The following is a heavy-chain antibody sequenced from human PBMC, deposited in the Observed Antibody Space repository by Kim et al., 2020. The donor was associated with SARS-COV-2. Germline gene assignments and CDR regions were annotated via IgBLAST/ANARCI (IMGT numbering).Heavy chain of an antibody. D-gene: IGHD4-17*01. CDR1: GYTFTSYA. J-gene: IGHJ4*02. CDR3: ASGIATVTTSGVDY. V-gene: IGHV7-4-1*02. Sequence: ASVKVSCKASGYTFTSYAMNWVRQAPGQGLEWMGWINTNTGNPTYAQGFTGRFVFSLDTSVSTAYLQISSLKAEDTAVYYCASGIATVTTSGVDYWGQGTLVTVSS. CDR2: INTNTGNP.